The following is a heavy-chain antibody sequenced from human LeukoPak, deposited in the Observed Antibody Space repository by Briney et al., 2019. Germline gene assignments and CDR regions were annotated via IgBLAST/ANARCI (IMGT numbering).Heavy chain of an antibody. CDR3: ASQAGGDYRFGA. Sequence: MTSETLSLTRTVAGGSISSYYWSWIRQPPGKGLEWIGYIYYSGSTNYNPSLKSRVTISVDTSKNQFSLKLSSVTAADTAVYYCASQAGGDYRFGAWGQGTLVTVSS. J-gene: IGHJ5*02. CDR1: GGSISSYY. V-gene: IGHV4-59*01. CDR2: IYYSGST. D-gene: IGHD4-17*01.